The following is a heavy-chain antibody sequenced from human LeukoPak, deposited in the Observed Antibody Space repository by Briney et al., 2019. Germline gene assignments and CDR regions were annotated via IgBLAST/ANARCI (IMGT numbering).Heavy chain of an antibody. Sequence: ASVKVSCKASGYTFIGYYMHWVRQAPGQGLEWRGWINPNSGGTNYAQKFQGWVTMTRDTSISTAYMELSRLRSDDTAVYYCARSPVLRYFDWLFYFDYWGQGTLVTVSS. V-gene: IGHV1-2*04. J-gene: IGHJ4*02. CDR2: INPNSGGT. CDR1: GYTFIGYY. D-gene: IGHD3-9*01. CDR3: ARSPVLRYFDWLFYFDY.